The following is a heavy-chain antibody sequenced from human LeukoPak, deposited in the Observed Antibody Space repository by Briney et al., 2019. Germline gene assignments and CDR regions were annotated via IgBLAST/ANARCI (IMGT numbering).Heavy chain of an antibody. V-gene: IGHV3-74*01. CDR3: ARDGVKKEYFNWFDP. CDR2: TNIDGSKT. Sequence: GGSLRLSCAASGFTFSGYWMHWVRQPPGKGLVWLSYTNIDGSKTGYADSVKGRFTISRDNSKNTLYLQMNSLRAEDTAVYYCARDGVKKEYFNWFDPWGQRTLVTVSS. D-gene: IGHD2/OR15-2a*01. CDR1: GFTFSGYW. J-gene: IGHJ5*02.